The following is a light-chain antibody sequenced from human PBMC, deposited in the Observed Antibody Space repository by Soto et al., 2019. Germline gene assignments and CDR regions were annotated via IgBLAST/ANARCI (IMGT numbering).Light chain of an antibody. J-gene: IGLJ1*01. CDR2: GNT. CDR1: SSNIGATYD. V-gene: IGLV1-40*01. Sequence: QSVQTQPPTVSGAPGQRVTISCTGSSSNIGATYDVHWYLQLPGTAPKLLIYGNTNRPSGVPDRFSGSKSGTSASLAITGLQAEDEADYYCQSYDSSLSGVVFGTGTKLTVL. CDR3: QSYDSSLSGVV.